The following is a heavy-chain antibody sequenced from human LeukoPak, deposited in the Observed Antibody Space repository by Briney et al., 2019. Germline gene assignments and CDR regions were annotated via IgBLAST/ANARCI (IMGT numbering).Heavy chain of an antibody. CDR3: ARGQKWGRSWFDP. CDR1: GGSFSDNY. Sequence: SETLSLTCAVYGGSFSDNYWSWVRQPPGKGLEWIGEINHSGGTNYNPSLKSRVTISVDTSKNQFSLKLSSVTAADTAVYYCARGQKWGRSWFDPWGQGTLVTVSS. J-gene: IGHJ5*02. CDR2: INHSGGT. V-gene: IGHV4-34*01. D-gene: IGHD3-16*01.